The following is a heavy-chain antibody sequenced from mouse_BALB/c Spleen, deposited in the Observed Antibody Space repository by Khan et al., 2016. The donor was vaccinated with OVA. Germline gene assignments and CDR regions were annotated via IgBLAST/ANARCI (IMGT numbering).Heavy chain of an antibody. CDR2: ISDGGSYS. CDR1: GFTFSDYY. V-gene: IGHV5-4*02. D-gene: IGHD2-13*01. CDR3: VRGHYGDPFTF. J-gene: IGHJ3*01. Sequence: EVELVESGGGLVKPGGSLKLSCAASGFTFSDYYMYWVRQTPEKRLEWVATISDGGSYSYYADSVKGRFTISRDDAKNNLNLQMNSLKSEDTAIDCCVRGHYGDPFTFWGLGTLVTVSA.